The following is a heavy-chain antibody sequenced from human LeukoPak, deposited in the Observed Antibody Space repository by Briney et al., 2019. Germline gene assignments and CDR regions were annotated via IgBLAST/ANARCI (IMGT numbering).Heavy chain of an antibody. V-gene: IGHV3-23*01. CDR1: GFAFSSNV. Sequence: SGTSLRLSCAASGFAFSSNVMNWVRQAPGKGLEWVSSTTGDSSYTYYADSVKGRFIISRDNSKSTLYLHMSSLRAEDTAVYYCARLWTSTQPGGDFWGQGTLVTVSS. CDR2: TTGDSSYT. D-gene: IGHD3/OR15-3a*01. J-gene: IGHJ4*02. CDR3: ARLWTSTQPGGDF.